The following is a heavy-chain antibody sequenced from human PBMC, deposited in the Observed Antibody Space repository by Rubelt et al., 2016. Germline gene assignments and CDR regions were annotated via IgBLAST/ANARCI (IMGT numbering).Heavy chain of an antibody. CDR2: IDPSDSYT. V-gene: IGHV5-10-1*04. CDR1: GYSFTSYW. J-gene: IGHJ5*02. CDR3: ARHAGDGGNSEDWFDP. D-gene: IGHD4-23*01. Sequence: EVLLVQSGAEVKKPGESLRISCKGSGYSFTSYWISWVRQMPGKGLEWMGRIDPSDSYTNYSPSFQCQVTCSADKSSSTAYLQWSSLKASDTAMYYCARHAGDGGNSEDWFDPWGQGTLVTVSS.